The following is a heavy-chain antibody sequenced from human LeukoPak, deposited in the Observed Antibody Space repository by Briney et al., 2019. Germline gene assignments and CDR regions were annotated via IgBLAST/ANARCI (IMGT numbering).Heavy chain of an antibody. V-gene: IGHV1-69*01. D-gene: IGHD6-13*01. CDR2: IIPIFGTA. CDR1: GGTFSSYA. J-gene: IGHJ4*02. Sequence: SVKVSCKASGGTFSSYAISWVRQAPGQGLEWMGGIIPIFGTANCAQKFQGRVTITADESTSTAYMELSSLRSEDTAVYYCARGPGIAAAGGLSGYYLDYWGQGTLVTVSS. CDR3: ARGPGIAAAGGLSGYYLDY.